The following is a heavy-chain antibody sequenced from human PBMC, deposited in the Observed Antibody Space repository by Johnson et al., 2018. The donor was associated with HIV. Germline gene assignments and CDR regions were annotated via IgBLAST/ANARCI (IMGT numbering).Heavy chain of an antibody. V-gene: IGHV3-20*04. J-gene: IGHJ3*02. Sequence: EVQLVESGGGVVQPGGSLRLSCAASGFTFDDYGMSWVRQAPGKGLEWVSGINWNGGYTAYAGSVKGLFPISRDNAKSSLYLQMNSLRVEDTAFYYCAKDRGVYPAGWGDYSLNAFDIWGQGTMVTVSS. CDR2: INWNGGYT. CDR1: GFTFDDYG. D-gene: IGHD2-15*01. CDR3: AKDRGVYPAGWGDYSLNAFDI.